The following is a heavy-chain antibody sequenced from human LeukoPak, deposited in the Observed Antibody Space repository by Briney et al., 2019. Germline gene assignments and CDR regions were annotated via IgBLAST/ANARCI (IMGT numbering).Heavy chain of an antibody. CDR3: ARGWAGYNSFAY. CDR1: GASISGYF. Sequence: SETLSLTCTSFGASISGYFWSWIRQSPGKGLECIGHIYSSGSANYNPSLESRVTMSVDVSKNQLYLRLSSVTAADTAVYYCARGWAGYNSFAYWGQGTLVTVSS. V-gene: IGHV4-59*12. CDR2: IYSSGSA. D-gene: IGHD5-24*01. J-gene: IGHJ4*02.